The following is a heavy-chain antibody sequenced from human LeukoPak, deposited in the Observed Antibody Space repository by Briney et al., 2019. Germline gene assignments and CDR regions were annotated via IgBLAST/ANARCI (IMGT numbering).Heavy chain of an antibody. CDR1: GYTFTSYG. CDR3: ARDRRTAMVSTFRY. CDR2: ISAYNGNT. V-gene: IGHV1-18*01. Sequence: ASVKVSCKASGYTFTSYGISWVRQAPGQGLEWMGWISAYNGNTNYAQKLQGRVTMTTDTSTSTAYMELRSLGSDDTAVYYCARDRRTAMVSTFRYWGQGTLVTVSS. D-gene: IGHD5-18*01. J-gene: IGHJ4*02.